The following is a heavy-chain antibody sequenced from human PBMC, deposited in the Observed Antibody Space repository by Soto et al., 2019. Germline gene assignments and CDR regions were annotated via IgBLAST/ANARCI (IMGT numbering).Heavy chain of an antibody. CDR2: IWYDGSNK. Sequence: GGSLRLSCAASGFTFSSYGMHWVRQAPGKGLEWVAVIWYDGSNKYYADSVKGRFTISRDNSKNTLYLQMNSLRAEDTAVYYCARSPPYDNWFDPSGQGTRVTVSS. CDR3: ARSPPYDNWFDP. D-gene: IGHD5-12*01. CDR1: GFTFSSYG. V-gene: IGHV3-33*01. J-gene: IGHJ5*02.